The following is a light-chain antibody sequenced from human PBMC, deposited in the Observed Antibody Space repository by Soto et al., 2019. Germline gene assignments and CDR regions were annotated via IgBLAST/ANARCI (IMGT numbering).Light chain of an antibody. V-gene: IGLV2-14*01. J-gene: IGLJ2*01. CDR3: SSFTNNNTPHVV. Sequence: QSVLTQPASVSGSPGQSITISCTGTDSDVGGYNYVSWYQQHPGKAPKLMIYGVYNRPSGVSNRFSGSKSGNTASLTISRLQAEDEADYYCSSFTNNNTPHVVFGGGTKVTVL. CDR1: DSDVGGYNY. CDR2: GVY.